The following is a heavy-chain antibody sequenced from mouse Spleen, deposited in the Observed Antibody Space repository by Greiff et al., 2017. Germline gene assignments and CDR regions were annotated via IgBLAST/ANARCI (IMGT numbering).Heavy chain of an antibody. CDR1: GYTFTDYY. J-gene: IGHJ4*01. CDR3: ATGNYYGYDYAMDH. V-gene: IGHV1-26*01. Sequence: VQLKQSGPELVKPGTSVKISCKASGYTFTDYYMNWVKQSHGKSLEWIGDINPNNGDTSYSQKFKGKATLTVDKSSSTAYMELRSLTSEDSAVYYCATGNYYGYDYAMDHWGQGTSVTVSS. CDR2: INPNNGDT. D-gene: IGHD1-2*01.